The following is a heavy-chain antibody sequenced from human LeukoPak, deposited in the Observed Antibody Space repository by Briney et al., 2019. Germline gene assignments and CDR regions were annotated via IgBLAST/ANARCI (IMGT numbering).Heavy chain of an antibody. J-gene: IGHJ4*02. D-gene: IGHD6-13*01. CDR3: ARMTGNSWYGYFDY. CDR2: IYYSGST. Sequence: SETLSLTCTVSGGSINSYFWGWIRQPPGKGLEWIGYIYYSGSTNYNPSLKSRVTISVDTSKNQFSLKLSSVTAADTAVYYCARMTGNSWYGYFDYWGRGTLVTVSS. CDR1: GGSINSYF. V-gene: IGHV4-59*01.